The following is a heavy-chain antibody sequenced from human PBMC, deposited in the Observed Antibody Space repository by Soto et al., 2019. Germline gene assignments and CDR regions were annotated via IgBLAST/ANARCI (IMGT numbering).Heavy chain of an antibody. CDR1: GFTFSNYG. V-gene: IGHV3-33*01. Sequence: QVQLVESGGGVVQPGTSLTLSCTASGFTFSNYGMHWVRQAPGKGLEWVAITWSDGIKKYYGDSVKGRFTISRDNSKNTLFLQMNGLRAEDTAVYYCVRGRTGPIPTLPLFDSWCQGTLVTVSS. J-gene: IGHJ4*02. CDR2: TWSDGIKK. CDR3: VRGRTGPIPTLPLFDS. D-gene: IGHD2-2*01.